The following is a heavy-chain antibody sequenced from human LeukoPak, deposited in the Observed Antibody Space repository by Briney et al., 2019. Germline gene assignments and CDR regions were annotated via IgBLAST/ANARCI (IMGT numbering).Heavy chain of an antibody. V-gene: IGHV1-18*01. CDR1: GYAFNIYG. J-gene: IGHJ6*03. CDR2: ISDYNGKT. CDR3: ARGLGSVGAPWNYMDV. Sequence: AASVKVSCKPSGYAFNIYGIIWVRQAPGQGLEWMGCISDYNGKTNYAQRLQDRVTMTTDTSTSTAYMELRSLKFEDTAVYYCARGLGSVGAPWNYMDVWGEGTTVTVSS. D-gene: IGHD1-26*01.